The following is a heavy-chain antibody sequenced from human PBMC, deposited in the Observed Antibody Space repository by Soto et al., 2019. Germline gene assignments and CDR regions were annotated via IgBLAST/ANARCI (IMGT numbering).Heavy chain of an antibody. CDR1: GGSISSGGYY. Sequence: SETLSLTCTVSGGSISSGGYYWSWIRQHPGKGLEWIGYIYYSGSTYYNPSLKSRVTISVDTSKNQFSLKLSSVTAADTAVYYCARDIAVAEVFDYWGQGTLVTVSS. D-gene: IGHD6-19*01. CDR3: ARDIAVAEVFDY. J-gene: IGHJ4*02. V-gene: IGHV4-31*03. CDR2: IYYSGST.